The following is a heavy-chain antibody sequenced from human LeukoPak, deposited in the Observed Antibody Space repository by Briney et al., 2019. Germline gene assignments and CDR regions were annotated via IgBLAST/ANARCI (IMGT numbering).Heavy chain of an antibody. J-gene: IGHJ4*02. D-gene: IGHD3-3*01. CDR3: AKALEWLSDPLDY. V-gene: IGHV3-30*19. Sequence: PGRSLRLSCAASGFTFSSYGMHWVRQAPGKGLEWVAVISSDGSNKYYADSVKGRFTISRDNSENTLYLQMSSLRAEDTAVYSCAKALEWLSDPLDYWGQGTLVTVSS. CDR2: ISSDGSNK. CDR1: GFTFSSYG.